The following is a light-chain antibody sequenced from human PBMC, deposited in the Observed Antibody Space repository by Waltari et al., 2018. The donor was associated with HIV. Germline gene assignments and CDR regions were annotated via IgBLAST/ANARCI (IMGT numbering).Light chain of an antibody. CDR2: QVS. J-gene: IGKJ2*01. Sequence: TQSQLSLSVTLGQPAAISCKSNQSLAFRDGTSYLFWYHQRPGHPPRRLLYQVSHRDSGIPGRITGSGSDTDFTLRISRVEAEDAGFYFCMQATSWPHTFGQRTELQI. CDR3: MQATSWPHT. CDR1: QSLAFRDGTSY. V-gene: IGKV2-30*01.